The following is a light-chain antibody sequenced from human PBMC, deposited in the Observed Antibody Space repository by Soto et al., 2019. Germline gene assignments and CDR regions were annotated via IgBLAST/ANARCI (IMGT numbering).Light chain of an antibody. Sequence: DIQMTQSPSSLSASVGDRVTITCRASQSISSYLNWYQQKPGKAPKLLIYAASSLQSGVPSSFSGSGSGTDLTLTISSLQPEDFATYYYQQSYSTPRWTFGQGTKVELK. CDR2: AAS. CDR3: QQSYSTPRWT. J-gene: IGKJ1*01. V-gene: IGKV1-39*01. CDR1: QSISSY.